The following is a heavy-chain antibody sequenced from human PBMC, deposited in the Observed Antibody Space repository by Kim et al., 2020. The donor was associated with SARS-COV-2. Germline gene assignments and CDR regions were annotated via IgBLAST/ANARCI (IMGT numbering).Heavy chain of an antibody. Sequence: GESLKISCKGSGYSFTSYWISWVRQMPGKGLEWMGRIDPSDSYTNYSPSFQGHVTISADKSISTAYLQWSSLKASDTAMYYCARRRYCSSTSCYEDYYYGMDVWGQRTTVTVSS. D-gene: IGHD2-2*01. CDR3: ARRRYCSSTSCYEDYYYGMDV. V-gene: IGHV5-10-1*01. CDR2: IDPSDSYT. J-gene: IGHJ6*02. CDR1: GYSFTSYW.